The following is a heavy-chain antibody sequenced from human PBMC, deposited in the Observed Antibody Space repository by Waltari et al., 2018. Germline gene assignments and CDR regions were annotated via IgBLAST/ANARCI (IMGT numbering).Heavy chain of an antibody. V-gene: IGHV3-74*01. CDR1: GFTFSNYW. Sequence: EVQLVESGGDLVQPGGSRRPSGAASGFTFSNYWMHWVRQAPGKGLLWVARIRYDGGTQAHADSVKGRFTISRDNAKNTLFLQMSGLGAEDTAVYYCTRDLSWVLFDSWGQGTLVTVSS. J-gene: IGHJ4*02. CDR3: TRDLSWVLFDS. D-gene: IGHD6-13*01. CDR2: IRYDGGTQ.